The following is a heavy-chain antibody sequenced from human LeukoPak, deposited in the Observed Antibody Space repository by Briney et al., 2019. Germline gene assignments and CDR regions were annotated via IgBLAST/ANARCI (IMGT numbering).Heavy chain of an antibody. CDR1: GGSISSYY. J-gene: IGHJ3*02. D-gene: IGHD2-15*01. Sequence: SETLSLTCTVSGGSISSYYWSWIRQPPGKGLEWIGYIYYSGSTNYNPSLKSRVTISVDTSKNQFSLKLSSVTAADTAVYYCARVVVVVGGRAFDIWGQGTMVTVSS. V-gene: IGHV4-59*12. CDR2: IYYSGST. CDR3: ARVVVVVGGRAFDI.